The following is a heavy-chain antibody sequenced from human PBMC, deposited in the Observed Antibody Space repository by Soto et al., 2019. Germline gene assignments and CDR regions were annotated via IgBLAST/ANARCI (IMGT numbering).Heavy chain of an antibody. J-gene: IGHJ4*02. CDR1: GGSISSGGYY. Sequence: SETLSLTCTVSGGSISSGGYYWSWIRQHPGKGLEWIGYIYYSGSTYYNPSLKSRVTISVDTYKNQFSLKLSSVNAADTAVYYCAREDPYGGNSGYWGQGTLVTVSS. CDR2: IYYSGST. D-gene: IGHD4-17*01. V-gene: IGHV4-31*03. CDR3: AREDPYGGNSGY.